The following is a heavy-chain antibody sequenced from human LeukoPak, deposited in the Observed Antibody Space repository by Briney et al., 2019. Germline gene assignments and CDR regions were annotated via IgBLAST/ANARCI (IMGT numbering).Heavy chain of an antibody. V-gene: IGHV1-69*06. CDR1: GGTFSSYA. CDR2: IIPIFGTA. J-gene: IGHJ6*03. CDR3: ARADYDPDYYYYMDV. Sequence: SVKVSCKASGGTFSSYAISWVRQAPGQGLEWMGGIIPIFGTANYAQKFQGRVTITADKSTSTAYMELSSLRSEDTAVYYCARADYDPDYYYYMDVWGKGTTVTVSS. D-gene: IGHD4-17*01.